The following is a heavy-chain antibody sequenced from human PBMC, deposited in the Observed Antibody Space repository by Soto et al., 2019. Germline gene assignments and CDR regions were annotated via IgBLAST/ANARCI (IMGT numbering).Heavy chain of an antibody. D-gene: IGHD4-17*01. Sequence: QVQLQESGPGLVKPSQTLSLTCTVSGGSISSGGYYWSWIRQHPGKGLEWIGYIYYSGSTYSNPSPKSRVTISVDPSKNQFSLKLSSVTAAATAVYYCARDRTTVTTGDAFDIWGQGTMVTVSS. CDR2: IYYSGST. J-gene: IGHJ3*02. V-gene: IGHV4-31*03. CDR3: ARDRTTVTTGDAFDI. CDR1: GGSISSGGYY.